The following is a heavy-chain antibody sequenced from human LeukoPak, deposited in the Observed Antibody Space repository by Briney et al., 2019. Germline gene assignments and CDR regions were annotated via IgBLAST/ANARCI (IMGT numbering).Heavy chain of an antibody. V-gene: IGHV3-21*01. CDR2: ISSGSSYI. CDR3: ARDYCSSTSCYRDFDY. CDR1: GFTFSSYS. Sequence: GGSLRLSCAASGFTFSSYSMSWVRQAPGKGLEWVSPISSGSSYIYYADSVKGRFTISRDNAKNSLYLQMNSLRAEDTAVYYCARDYCSSTSCYRDFDYWGQGTLVTVSS. D-gene: IGHD2-2*01. J-gene: IGHJ4*02.